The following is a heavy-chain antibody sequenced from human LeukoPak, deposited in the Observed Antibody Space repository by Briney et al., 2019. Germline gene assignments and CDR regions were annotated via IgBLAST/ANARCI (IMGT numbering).Heavy chain of an antibody. V-gene: IGHV4-34*01. CDR2: INHSGST. CDR1: GGSFSGYY. D-gene: IGHD6-13*01. J-gene: IGHJ4*02. CDR3: ARPSAGTFGY. Sequence: SETLSLTCAVYGGSFSGYYWSWIRQPPGKGLEWIGEINHSGSTNYNPSLKSRVTISVDTSKNQFSLKLSSVTAADTAVYYCARPSAGTFGYWGQGTLVTVCS.